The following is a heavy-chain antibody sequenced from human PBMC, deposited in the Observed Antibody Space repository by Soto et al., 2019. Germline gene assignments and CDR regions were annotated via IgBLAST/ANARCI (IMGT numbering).Heavy chain of an antibody. J-gene: IGHJ4*02. CDR3: AKDGGTSDATDTAMVFGFDY. V-gene: IGHV3-23*01. Sequence: TGGSLRLSCAASGFTFSSYAMSWVRQAPGKGLEWVSAISGSGGSTYYADSVKGRFTISRDNSKNTLYLQMNSLRAEDTAVYYCAKDGGTSDATDTAMVFGFDYWGQGTLVTVSS. D-gene: IGHD5-18*01. CDR2: ISGSGGST. CDR1: GFTFSSYA.